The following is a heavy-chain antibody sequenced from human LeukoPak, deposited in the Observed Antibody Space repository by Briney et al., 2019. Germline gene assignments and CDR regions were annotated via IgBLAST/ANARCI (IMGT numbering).Heavy chain of an antibody. CDR2: IYYSGST. J-gene: IGHJ6*02. CDR3: ARDKLVGYYYGMDV. D-gene: IGHD2-2*01. CDR1: GGSISNYF. Sequence: SETLSLTCTVSGGSISNYFWSWIRQPPGKGLEWIGYIYYSGSTNYNPSLKSRVTISVDTSKNQFSLKLSSVTAADTAMYYCARDKLVGYYYGMDVWGQGTTVTVSS. V-gene: IGHV4-59*01.